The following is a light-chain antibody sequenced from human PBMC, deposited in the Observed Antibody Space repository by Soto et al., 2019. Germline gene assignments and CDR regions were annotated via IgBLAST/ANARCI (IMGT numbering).Light chain of an antibody. Sequence: DIQMNQSPSTLSASVGDRVTITCRASQSISSWLAWYHQKPGKAPNLLIYDASRLESTVPSRFSGRGSGPEFTINRCGRQPDDFENYYCQEPNAYPYTFGEGTKLDIK. J-gene: IGKJ2*01. CDR1: QSISSW. CDR2: DAS. V-gene: IGKV1-5*01. CDR3: QEPNAYPYT.